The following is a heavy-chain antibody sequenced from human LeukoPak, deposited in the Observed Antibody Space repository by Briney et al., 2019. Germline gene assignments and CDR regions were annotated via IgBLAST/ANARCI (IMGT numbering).Heavy chain of an antibody. D-gene: IGHD6-19*01. CDR3: AKDLGGWQIDDAFDI. J-gene: IGHJ3*02. Sequence: GGSLTLSCSVSGFSLSSYTMSWARPAPGKGLEWVSALSGSGDYTYYADSVKGRFTISRDNSKNTLYLQMNSLRAEDTAVYYCAKDLGGWQIDDAFDIWGQGTMVTVSS. CDR2: LSGSGDYT. CDR1: GFSLSSYT. V-gene: IGHV3-23*01.